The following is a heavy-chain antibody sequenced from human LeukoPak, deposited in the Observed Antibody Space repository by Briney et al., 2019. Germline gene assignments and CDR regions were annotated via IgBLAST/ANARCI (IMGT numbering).Heavy chain of an antibody. CDR1: GFTFSSYA. Sequence: GGSLRLSCAASGFTFSSYAMSWVRQAPGKGLEWVSAISGSGGSTYYADSVKGRFTISRDNSKNTLYLQMNSLRAEDTAVYYCARLYDFWSGYSYYLDYWGQGTLVTVSS. D-gene: IGHD3-3*01. CDR3: ARLYDFWSGYSYYLDY. J-gene: IGHJ4*02. CDR2: ISGSGGST. V-gene: IGHV3-23*01.